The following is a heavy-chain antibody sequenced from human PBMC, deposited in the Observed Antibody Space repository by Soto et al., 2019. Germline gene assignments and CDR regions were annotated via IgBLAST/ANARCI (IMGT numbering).Heavy chain of an antibody. Sequence: GGSLRLACAASGFTFSSYAMSWVRQAPGKWLEWVSAISGSGGSTYYPDSVKGRFTISRDNSKNTLYLQMNSLRAEDTAVYYCAKGALLWFGEFHFDYWGQGTLVTVSS. J-gene: IGHJ4*02. D-gene: IGHD3-10*01. CDR1: GFTFSSYA. V-gene: IGHV3-23*01. CDR2: ISGSGGST. CDR3: AKGALLWFGEFHFDY.